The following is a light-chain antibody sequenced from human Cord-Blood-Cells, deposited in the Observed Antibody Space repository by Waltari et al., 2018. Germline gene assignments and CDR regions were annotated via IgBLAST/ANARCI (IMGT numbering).Light chain of an antibody. Sequence: SYVLTQPPSVPVAPGKTARITCGGNNIGSKSVHWYQQKPGQAPVLVIYYDSDRPSGSPERVSGSNAGNTATLTISRVEAGEEADYYCQVWESSSDHVVFGGGTKLTVL. CDR3: QVWESSSDHVV. CDR2: YDS. V-gene: IGLV3-21*01. CDR1: NIGSKS. J-gene: IGLJ2*01.